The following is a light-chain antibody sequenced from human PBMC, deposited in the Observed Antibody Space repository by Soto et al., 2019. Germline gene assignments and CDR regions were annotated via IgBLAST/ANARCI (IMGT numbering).Light chain of an antibody. J-gene: IGKJ1*01. CDR3: KQYGSSRWT. CDR1: QSVSSY. Sequence: ETVLTQSPGTLSLSPGERATLSCRASQSVSSYLAWYQQKPGQAPRLLIYDASNRATGIPARFSGSGSGTDFTLTIRRLEPEDFAVYYCKQYGSSRWTFGQGTKVDIK. CDR2: DAS. V-gene: IGKV3-20*01.